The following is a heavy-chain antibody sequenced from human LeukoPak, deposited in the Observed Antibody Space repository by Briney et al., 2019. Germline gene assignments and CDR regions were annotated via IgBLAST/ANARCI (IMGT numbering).Heavy chain of an antibody. CDR1: GYSFTSYW. CDR3: ARHLYTENAFDI. CDR2: VDPGDSDS. Sequence: GESLKISCKGSGYSFTSYWIGWVRQMPGKGLEWMGIVDPGDSDSRYSPSFQGQVTISADKSMSTAYLQWSSLKASDTAMYYCARHLYTENAFDIWGQGTMVTVSS. V-gene: IGHV5-51*01. J-gene: IGHJ3*02. D-gene: IGHD2-2*02.